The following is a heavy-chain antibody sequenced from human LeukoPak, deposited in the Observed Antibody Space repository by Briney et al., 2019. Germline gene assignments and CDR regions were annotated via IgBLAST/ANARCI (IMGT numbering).Heavy chain of an antibody. CDR2: IHSDGSST. D-gene: IGHD6-13*01. CDR1: GFTFSSYW. CDR3: ARGWITAGAYYDY. V-gene: IGHV3-74*01. J-gene: IGHJ4*02. Sequence: GGSLRLSCAASGFTFSSYWMHWVRQAPGKGLVWVSRIHSDGSSTSYADSVRGQFTMSRDNAKNTLYLQMNSLRADDTAVYYCARGWITAGAYYDYWGQGTLVTVSS.